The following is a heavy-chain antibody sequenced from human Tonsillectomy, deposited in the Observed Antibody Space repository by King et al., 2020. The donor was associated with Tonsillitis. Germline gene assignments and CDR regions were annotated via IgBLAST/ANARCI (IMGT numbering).Heavy chain of an antibody. V-gene: IGHV4-30-2*01. CDR1: GGYISSGGYS. Sequence: QLQESGSGLVKPSQTLSLTCAVSGGYISSGGYSWSWIRQPPGKGLEWIGYIYHSGSTYYKPPLKSRGTISVERSKNQFSLKLSSVTAADTAVYYCARDFDCSGGSCYSDDVYCGPGTLVTVSS. J-gene: IGHJ4*02. D-gene: IGHD2-15*01. CDR3: ARDFDCSGGSCYSDDVY. CDR2: IYHSGST.